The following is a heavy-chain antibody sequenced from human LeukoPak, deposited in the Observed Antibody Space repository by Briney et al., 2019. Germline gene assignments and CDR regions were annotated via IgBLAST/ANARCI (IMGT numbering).Heavy chain of an antibody. V-gene: IGHV4-59*01. CDR1: GGSISSYY. CDR2: IYYSGST. D-gene: IGHD1-26*01. CDR3: ARDRALIVGATIGAFDI. Sequence: SETLSLTRTVSGGSISSYYWSWIRQPPGKGLEWIGYIYYSGSTNYNPSLKSRVTISVDTSKNQFSLKLSSVTAADTAVYYCARDRALIVGATIGAFDIWGQGTMVTVSS. J-gene: IGHJ3*02.